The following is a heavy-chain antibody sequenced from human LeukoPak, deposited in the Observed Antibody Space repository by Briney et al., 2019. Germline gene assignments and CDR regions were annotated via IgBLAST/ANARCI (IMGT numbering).Heavy chain of an antibody. CDR1: GGSVNRGTFF. V-gene: IGHV4-61*01. D-gene: IGHD3-22*01. Sequence: SETLSLTCAVSGGSVNRGTFFWTWIRKPPGKGLEWIGYISNSGSTNYHPSLKSRVTISSDTSKTQFTLRLTSVTAADTAVYYCARSPSGYRFDSWGQGTLVIVSS. CDR2: ISNSGST. CDR3: ARSPSGYRFDS. J-gene: IGHJ4*02.